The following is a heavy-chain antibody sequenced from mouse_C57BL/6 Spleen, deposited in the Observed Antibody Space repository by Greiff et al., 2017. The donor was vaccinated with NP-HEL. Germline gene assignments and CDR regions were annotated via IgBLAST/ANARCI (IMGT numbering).Heavy chain of an antibody. J-gene: IGHJ2*01. V-gene: IGHV1-82*01. CDR3: ARESGYYFDY. D-gene: IGHD3-1*01. Sequence: VQLQESGPELVKPGASVKISCKASGYAFSSSWMNWVKQRPGKGLEWIGRIYPGDGDTNYNGKFKGKATLTADKSSSTAYMQLSSLTSEDSAVYFCARESGYYFDYWGQGTTLTVSS. CDR1: GYAFSSSW. CDR2: IYPGDGDT.